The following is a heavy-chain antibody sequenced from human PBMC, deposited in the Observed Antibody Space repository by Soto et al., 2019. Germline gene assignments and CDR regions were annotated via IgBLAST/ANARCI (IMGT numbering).Heavy chain of an antibody. CDR3: GKVLVGATGHTDSDS. V-gene: IGHV4-39*01. D-gene: IGHD2-15*01. CDR1: GGSIYRSGYY. Sequence: KSSETLSLTCTVSGGSIYRSGYYWGWIRQPPGRGPEWIGNIDYNGVTYSNPSLKSRVTISRDTSKNQFSLKLTSVTAADTALYYCGKVLVGATGHTDSDSWGPGTLVTVSS. CDR2: IDYNGVT. J-gene: IGHJ4*02.